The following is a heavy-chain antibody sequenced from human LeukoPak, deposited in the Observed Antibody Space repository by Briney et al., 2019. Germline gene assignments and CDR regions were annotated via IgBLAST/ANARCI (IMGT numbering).Heavy chain of an antibody. CDR1: GYSFTSYW. CDR2: IYPGDSDT. D-gene: IGHD3-16*02. CDR3: ARQEITFGGVIVLFDY. V-gene: IGHV5-51*01. Sequence: GESLKISCKGSGYSFTSYWIGWVRQMPGKGLVWMGIIYPGDSDTRYSPSFQGQVTISADKPISTAYLQWSSLKASDTAMYYCARQEITFGGVIVLFDYWGQGTLVTVSS. J-gene: IGHJ4*02.